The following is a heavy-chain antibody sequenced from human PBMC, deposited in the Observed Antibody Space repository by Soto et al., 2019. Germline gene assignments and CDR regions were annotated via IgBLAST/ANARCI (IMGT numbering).Heavy chain of an antibody. V-gene: IGHV3-23*01. D-gene: IGHD5-18*01. CDR2: ISGSVGNT. Sequence: GRCLRLSCSGSGFTFSNYAINWVRQSPGKGLEWVSVISGSVGNTYYADSVKGRFTITRDNSKNTLYLQMNSLRAEDTAVYYCAKAGGAASTVDYFDYWGQGTLVTVSS. J-gene: IGHJ4*02. CDR3: AKAGGAASTVDYFDY. CDR1: GFTFSNYA.